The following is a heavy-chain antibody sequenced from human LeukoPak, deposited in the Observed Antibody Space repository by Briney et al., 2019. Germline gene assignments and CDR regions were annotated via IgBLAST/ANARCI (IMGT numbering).Heavy chain of an antibody. D-gene: IGHD2-15*01. Sequence: GGPLRLSCAASGFTFSSYWMHWVRQAPGKGLVWVSRINSDGSSTSYADSVKGRFTISRDNAKNTLYLQMNSLRAEDTAVYYCASRPGYCSGGSCLDYWGQGTLVTVSS. CDR3: ASRPGYCSGGSCLDY. J-gene: IGHJ4*02. CDR2: INSDGSST. CDR1: GFTFSSYW. V-gene: IGHV3-74*01.